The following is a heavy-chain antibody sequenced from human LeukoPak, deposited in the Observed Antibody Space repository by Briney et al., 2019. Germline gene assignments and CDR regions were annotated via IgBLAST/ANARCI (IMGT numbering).Heavy chain of an antibody. CDR3: AKRYGLGSSPLDY. J-gene: IGHJ4*02. CDR1: GFTFSSYG. D-gene: IGHD3-10*01. V-gene: IGHV3-30*18. CDR2: ISYDGSNK. Sequence: PGRSLRLSCAASGFTFSSYGMHWVRQAPGKGLEWVAVISYDGSNKYYADSVKGRFTISRDNSKNTLYLQMNSLRGDDKAVYSCAKRYGLGSSPLDYWGQGALVTVSS.